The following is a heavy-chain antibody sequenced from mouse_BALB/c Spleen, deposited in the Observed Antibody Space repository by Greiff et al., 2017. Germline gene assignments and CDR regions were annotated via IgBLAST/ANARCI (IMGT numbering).Heavy chain of an antibody. CDR3: ARRRGYYYAMDY. CDR1: GYSITSGY. J-gene: IGHJ4*01. CDR2: ISDSGST. V-gene: IGHV3-8*02. Sequence: DVKLQESGPSLVKPSQTLNLTCYVTGYSITSGYWNWIRQFPGNKLEYIGYISDSGSTYNNQSLKSRISITRDTAKNQYYLQWNSVTTEDTATYYCARRRGYYYAMDYWGQGTSVTVAS.